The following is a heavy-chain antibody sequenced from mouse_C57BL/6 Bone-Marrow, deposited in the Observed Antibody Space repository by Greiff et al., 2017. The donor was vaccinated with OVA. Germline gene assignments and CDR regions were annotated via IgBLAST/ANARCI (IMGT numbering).Heavy chain of an antibody. J-gene: IGHJ1*03. V-gene: IGHV7-1*01. CDR3: ARDDYYWYFDV. CDR1: GFTFSDFY. CDR2: SRNKANDYTT. Sequence: EVQLVESGGGLVQSGRSLRLSCATSGFTFSDFYMEWVRQAPGKGLEWIAASRNKANDYTTEYSGSVKGRFIVSRDTSQSILYLQMNALRAEDTAIYYCARDDYYWYFDVWGTGTTVTVSS.